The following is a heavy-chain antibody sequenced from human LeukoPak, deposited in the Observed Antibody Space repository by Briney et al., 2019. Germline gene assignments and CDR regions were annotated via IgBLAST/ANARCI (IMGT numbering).Heavy chain of an antibody. D-gene: IGHD2-2*01. CDR1: GFTFSSYA. CDR3: AKEGYCSSTSCYEVLS. J-gene: IGHJ5*02. Sequence: PGGSLRLSCAASGFTFSSYAMSWVRQAPGKGLEWVSAISGSGGSTYYADSVKGRFTISRDNSKNTLYLQMNSLRAEDTAVYYCAKEGYCSSTSCYEVLSWGQGTLVTVSS. CDR2: ISGSGGST. V-gene: IGHV3-23*01.